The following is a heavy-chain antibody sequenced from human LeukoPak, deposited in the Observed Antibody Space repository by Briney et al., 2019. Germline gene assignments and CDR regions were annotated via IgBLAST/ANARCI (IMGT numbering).Heavy chain of an antibody. Sequence: ASVKVSCKASGGTFSSYAISWVRQAPGQGLEWMGGIIPIFGTANYAQKFQGRVTITADESTSTAYMELSSLRSEDTAVYYCASLSSPRASGWYFDYWGQGTLVTVSS. CDR1: GGTFSSYA. CDR3: ASLSSPRASGWYFDY. CDR2: IIPIFGTA. J-gene: IGHJ4*02. V-gene: IGHV1-69*01. D-gene: IGHD6-19*01.